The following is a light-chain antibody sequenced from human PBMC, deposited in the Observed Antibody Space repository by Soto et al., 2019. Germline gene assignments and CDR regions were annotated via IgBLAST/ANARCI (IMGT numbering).Light chain of an antibody. J-gene: IGKJ5*01. CDR2: YIS. CDR3: QQHNQWPIT. Sequence: EIVMTQSPATLSVSPGETASLSCRASQSAGNFLAWYQQKPGQAPRLLIYYISTRATGIPARFSGSGSGTEFTLTINSPQSEDSAVYYCQQHNQWPITFGQGTRLEI. CDR1: QSAGNF. V-gene: IGKV3D-15*01.